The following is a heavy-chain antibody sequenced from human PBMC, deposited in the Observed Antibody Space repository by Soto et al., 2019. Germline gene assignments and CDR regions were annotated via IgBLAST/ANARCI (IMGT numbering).Heavy chain of an antibody. CDR1: GGSFRDYY. D-gene: IGHD3-10*01. Sequence: QVRLQQWGAGLLKPSETLPLTCAVYGGSFRDYYWTWVRQPPGKGLEWIGEINHSGSANYNPSLKTRVTISVDTSKNQFSLKLNSVTAADTAVYYCAREVPYRYFDLWGRGTPVTVSS. CDR2: INHSGSA. V-gene: IGHV4-34*01. J-gene: IGHJ2*01. CDR3: AREVPYRYFDL.